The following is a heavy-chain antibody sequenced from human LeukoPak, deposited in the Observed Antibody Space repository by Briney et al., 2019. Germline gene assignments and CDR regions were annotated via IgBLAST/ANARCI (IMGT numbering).Heavy chain of an antibody. CDR1: GISFSTSG. CDR3: ARDKGNTCIDN. J-gene: IGHJ4*02. Sequence: GGSLRLSCAASGISFSTSGMHWVRQSPGKGLEWVAFIRHDGSNKYYAESVKGRFTISRDNSKNMVYLQMDSLRGEDTAVYYCARDKGNTCIDNWGQGTLITVSS. V-gene: IGHV3-30*02. CDR2: IRHDGSNK.